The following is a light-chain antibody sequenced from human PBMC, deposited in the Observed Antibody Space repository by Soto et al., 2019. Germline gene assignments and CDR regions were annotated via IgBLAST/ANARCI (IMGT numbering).Light chain of an antibody. J-gene: IGLJ3*02. V-gene: IGLV1-47*01. CDR1: SSNIGSNY. CDR3: AAWDDTVSGPV. CDR2: RNN. Sequence: QSVLTQPPSASGTPGQRVTISCSGSSSNIGSNYVYWYQQLPGTAPKLLIYRNNQRPSGVPDRFSTSESGASASLAISGLRSEDEADYYCAAWDDTVSGPVFGGGTKLTVL.